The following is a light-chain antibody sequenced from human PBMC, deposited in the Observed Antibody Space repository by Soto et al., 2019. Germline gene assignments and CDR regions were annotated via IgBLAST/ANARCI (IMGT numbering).Light chain of an antibody. J-gene: IGLJ3*02. CDR3: SSYTFSNTLG. CDR2: EVS. CDR1: SSDVGAYNY. V-gene: IGLV2-14*01. Sequence: QSAMTQPACVSGSTGQTITFSCTGTSSDVGAYNYVSWYQQLPGKAPKLIIYEVSNRPSGVSNRFSGSKSGNTASLTISGLQPEDEADYYCSSYTFSNTLGFGGGTKVTVL.